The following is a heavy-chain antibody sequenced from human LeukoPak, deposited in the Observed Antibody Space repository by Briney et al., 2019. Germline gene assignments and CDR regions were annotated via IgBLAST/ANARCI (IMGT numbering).Heavy chain of an antibody. CDR3: ARQPTDIVVVPAAISGIDYYGMDV. D-gene: IGHD2-2*02. J-gene: IGHJ6*04. Sequence: GESLKISCKGSGYSFTNYWISWVRQMPGKGLEWMGRIDPSDSYTNYSPSFQGHVTISADKSISTAYLQWSSLKASDTAMYYCARQPTDIVVVPAAISGIDYYGMDVWGKGTTVTVSS. CDR1: GYSFTNYW. V-gene: IGHV5-10-1*01. CDR2: IDPSDSYT.